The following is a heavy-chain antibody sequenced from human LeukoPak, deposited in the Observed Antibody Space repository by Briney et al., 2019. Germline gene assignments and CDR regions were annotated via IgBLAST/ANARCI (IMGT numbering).Heavy chain of an antibody. CDR3: ARVEAAAGHPYGP. D-gene: IGHD6-13*01. Sequence: SETLSLTCTVSGGSISSYYWSWIRQPPGKGLEWIGYIYYSGSTNYNPSLESRVTISVDTSKNQFSLKLSSVTAADTAVYYCARVEAAAGHPYGPWGQGTLVTVSS. V-gene: IGHV4-59*01. CDR2: IYYSGST. CDR1: GGSISSYY. J-gene: IGHJ5*02.